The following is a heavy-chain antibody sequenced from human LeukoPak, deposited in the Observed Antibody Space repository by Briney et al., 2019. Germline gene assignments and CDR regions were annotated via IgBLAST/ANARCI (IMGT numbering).Heavy chain of an antibody. CDR1: GFTFSSYE. CDR3: ARDGGGDIVVAFAFDI. Sequence: GGSLRLSCAASGFTFSSYEMNWVRQAPGKGLEWVSYISSSGSTIYYADSVKGRFTISRDNAKNSLYLQMNSLRAEDTAVYYCARDGGGDIVVAFAFDIWGQGTMVTVSS. D-gene: IGHD2-15*01. CDR2: ISSSGSTI. J-gene: IGHJ3*02. V-gene: IGHV3-48*03.